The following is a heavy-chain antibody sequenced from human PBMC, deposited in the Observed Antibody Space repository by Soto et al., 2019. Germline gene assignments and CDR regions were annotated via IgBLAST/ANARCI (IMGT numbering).Heavy chain of an antibody. CDR1: GGSISSSSYY. Sequence: XGTLALTCTVSGGSISSSSYYGGWIRQPPGKGLEWIGSIYYSGSTYYNPSLKSRVTISVDTSKNQFSLKLSSVTAADTAVYYCATLGARPNYYYYGMDVWGQGTTVTVSS. D-gene: IGHD6-6*01. CDR3: ATLGARPNYYYYGMDV. CDR2: IYYSGST. J-gene: IGHJ6*02. V-gene: IGHV4-39*01.